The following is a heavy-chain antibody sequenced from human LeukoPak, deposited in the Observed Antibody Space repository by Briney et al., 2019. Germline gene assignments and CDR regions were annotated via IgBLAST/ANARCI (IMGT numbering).Heavy chain of an antibody. CDR1: GGSISSYY. V-gene: IGHV4-59*08. CDR3: AGGGGYCSGGSCQPVLDY. Sequence: SETLSLTCTVSGGSISSYYWSWIRQPPGKGLEWIGYIYYSGSTNYNPSLKRRVTISVATSKDQFPLKRSSGTAADWAVYYWAGGGGYCSGGSCQPVLDYWGQGTLVTVSS. CDR2: IYYSGST. D-gene: IGHD2-15*01. J-gene: IGHJ4*02.